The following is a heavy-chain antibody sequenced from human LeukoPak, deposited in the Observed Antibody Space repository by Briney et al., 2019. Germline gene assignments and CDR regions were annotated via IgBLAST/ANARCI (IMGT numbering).Heavy chain of an antibody. J-gene: IGHJ5*02. CDR1: GGTFSSYA. CDR3: ARDSEVDTAMPNPNWFDP. CDR2: IIPIFGTA. Sequence: ASVKVPCKASGGTFSSYAISWVRQAPGQGLEWMGGIIPIFGTANYAQKFQGRVTITADESTSTAYMELSSLRSEDTAVYYCARDSEVDTAMPNPNWFDPWGQGTLVTVSS. D-gene: IGHD5-18*01. V-gene: IGHV1-69*13.